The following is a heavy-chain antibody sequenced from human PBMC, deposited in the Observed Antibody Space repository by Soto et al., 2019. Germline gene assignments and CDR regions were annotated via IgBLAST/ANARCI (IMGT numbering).Heavy chain of an antibody. D-gene: IGHD7-27*01. CDR1: GDSISSSNW. J-gene: IGHJ4*02. CDR3: ARVFSNWGSSFDC. CDR2: IYQSGST. V-gene: IGHV4-4*02. Sequence: QVQLQESGPGLVKPSGTLSLTCAVSGDSISSSNWWSWVRQPPGKGLEWIGQIYQSGSTNYNPSLQCRVNISLDKSTNQFSMKLTSVTAAGTAVYYCARVFSNWGSSFDCRGQGALVTVSS.